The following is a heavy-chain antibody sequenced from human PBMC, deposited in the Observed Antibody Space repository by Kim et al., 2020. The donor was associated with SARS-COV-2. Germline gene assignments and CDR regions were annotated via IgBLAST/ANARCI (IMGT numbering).Heavy chain of an antibody. D-gene: IGHD2-2*01. Sequence: ASVKVSCKASGYTFTSYGISWVRQAPGQGLEWMGWISAYNGNTNYAQKLQGRVTMTTDTSTSTAYMELRSLRSDDTAVYYCARADIVVVPAAQPYDPWGQGTLVTVSS. CDR2: ISAYNGNT. CDR1: GYTFTSYG. J-gene: IGHJ5*02. CDR3: ARADIVVVPAAQPYDP. V-gene: IGHV1-18*01.